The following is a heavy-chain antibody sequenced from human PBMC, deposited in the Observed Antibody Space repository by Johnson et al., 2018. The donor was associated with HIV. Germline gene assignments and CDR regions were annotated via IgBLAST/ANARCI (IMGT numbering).Heavy chain of an antibody. CDR1: GFTFSSSA. Sequence: QVQLVESGGGVVQPGKSLRLSCAASGFTFSSSAMHWVRQAPGQGLQWVALISYDGSIKYFADSVKGRFTISRDNSKNTLHLQMNSLRAEDTAVYYCAKDLVLMDFGGAFDVWGQGTMVTVSS. V-gene: IGHV3-30-3*01. D-gene: IGHD2-8*01. J-gene: IGHJ3*01. CDR2: ISYDGSIK. CDR3: AKDLVLMDFGGAFDV.